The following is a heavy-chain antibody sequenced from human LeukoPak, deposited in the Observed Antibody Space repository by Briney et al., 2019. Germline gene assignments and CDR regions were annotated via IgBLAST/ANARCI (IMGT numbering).Heavy chain of an antibody. V-gene: IGHV1-2*02. CDR1: GFTFTDHY. CDR2: IGPHSTFT. J-gene: IGHJ4*02. D-gene: IGHD2/OR15-2a*01. CDR3: VREGEGPLSKDFDY. Sequence: GASVKVSCKSSGFTFTDHYIHWVRQGPGQGLEWMGYIGPHSTFTSSPQEFRGRVTMTRDASMSTAYMELTRLTSDDTAVYYCVREGEGPLSKDFDYWGQGTLVTVSS.